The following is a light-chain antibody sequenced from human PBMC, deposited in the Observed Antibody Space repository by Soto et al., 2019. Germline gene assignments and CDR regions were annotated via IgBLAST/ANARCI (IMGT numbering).Light chain of an antibody. CDR2: DTS. CDR1: HDIGTY. Sequence: DVQMTQSPSSLSASVGDRVTITCQASHDIGTYLNWYQHKPGKAPKLLIFDTSHLATGVPARFSGSGSDTYFTFTITNLQAEDFAAYYCQQVDSVPLTFGGGTNVEI. CDR3: QQVDSVPLT. J-gene: IGKJ4*01. V-gene: IGKV1-33*01.